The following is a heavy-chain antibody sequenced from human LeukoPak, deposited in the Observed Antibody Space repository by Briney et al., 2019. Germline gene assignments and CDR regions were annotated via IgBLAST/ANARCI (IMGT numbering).Heavy chain of an antibody. CDR1: GFTFSSYS. D-gene: IGHD6-13*01. CDR3: ARIPYSSSWSGDYFDY. Sequence: GGSLRLSCAASGFTFSSYSMNWVRQAPGKGLEWVSSISSSSSYIYYTDSVKGRFTISRDNAKNSLYLQMNSLRAEDTAVYYCARIPYSSSWSGDYFDYWGQGTLVTVSS. CDR2: ISSSSSYI. V-gene: IGHV3-21*01. J-gene: IGHJ4*02.